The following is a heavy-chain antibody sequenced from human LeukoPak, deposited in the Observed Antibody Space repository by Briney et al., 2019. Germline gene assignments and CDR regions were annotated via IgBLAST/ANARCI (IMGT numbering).Heavy chain of an antibody. D-gene: IGHD3-16*01. CDR3: TKVSLLMTNDAFDI. V-gene: IGHV3-30*02. Sequence: GGSLRLSCAASGFTFSHYGMHWVRQAPGKGLEWVAFTRYDGSKKYYADSVRGRFTISRDNSKNTLYLQMSNLRADDTGVYYCTKVSLLMTNDAFDIWGQGTMVTVSS. CDR1: GFTFSHYG. J-gene: IGHJ3*02. CDR2: TRYDGSKK.